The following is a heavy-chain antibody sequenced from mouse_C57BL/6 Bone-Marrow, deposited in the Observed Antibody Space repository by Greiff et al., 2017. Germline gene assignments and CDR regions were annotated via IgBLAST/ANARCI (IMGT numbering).Heavy chain of an antibody. CDR1: GYTFTSYW. D-gene: IGHD1-1*01. Sequence: SGTVLARPGASVKMSCKTSGYTFTSYWMHWVQQRPGPGLEWIGDIYPGNSDTSYNQKVKGKAKLTAVKSASTAYMELSSLTNEDTAVYYCMRIVLLRSPMDYWGQGTSVTVSS. CDR3: MRIVLLRSPMDY. CDR2: IYPGNSDT. V-gene: IGHV1-5*01. J-gene: IGHJ4*01.